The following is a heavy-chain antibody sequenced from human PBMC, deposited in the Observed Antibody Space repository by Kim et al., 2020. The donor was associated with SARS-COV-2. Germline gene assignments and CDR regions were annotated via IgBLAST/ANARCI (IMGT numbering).Heavy chain of an antibody. CDR2: IYYSGST. V-gene: IGHV4-59*08. D-gene: IGHD3-3*01. CDR1: GGSISSYY. J-gene: IGHJ6*03. Sequence: SETLSLTCTVSGGSISSYYWSWIRQPPGKGLEWIGYIYYSGSTNYNPSLKSRVTISVDTSKNQFSLKLSSVTAADTAVYYWARHEKVTIFGVVILGYMDVWGKGTPVTVSS. CDR3: ARHEKVTIFGVVILGYMDV.